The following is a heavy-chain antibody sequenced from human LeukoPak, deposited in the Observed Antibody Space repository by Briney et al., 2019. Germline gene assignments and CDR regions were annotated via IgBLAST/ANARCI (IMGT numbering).Heavy chain of an antibody. CDR3: ARGYCSSTSCRILGYYYGMDV. Sequence: PGGSLRLSCAASGFTFSSYSMNWVRQAPGKGLEWVSSISSSSSYIYYADSVKGRFTNSRDNAKNSLYLQMNSLRAEDTAVYYCARGYCSSTSCRILGYYYGMDVWGQGTTVTVSS. CDR1: GFTFSSYS. CDR2: ISSSSSYI. J-gene: IGHJ6*02. D-gene: IGHD2-2*01. V-gene: IGHV3-21*01.